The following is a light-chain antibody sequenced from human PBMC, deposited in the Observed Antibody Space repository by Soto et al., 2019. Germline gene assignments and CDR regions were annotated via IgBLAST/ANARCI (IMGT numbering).Light chain of an antibody. J-gene: IGKJ1*01. CDR3: QQYGGSPQT. V-gene: IGKV3-20*01. Sequence: EIVLTQSPGTLALSPGEGATLSCRASQSVSKYLDWYQQKPGQAPRLLIYGASSRATGIPDSFSGSGSGTDFTLTISRLEPEDFSVYYCQQYGGSPQTVGQGTKVEIK. CDR1: QSVSKY. CDR2: GAS.